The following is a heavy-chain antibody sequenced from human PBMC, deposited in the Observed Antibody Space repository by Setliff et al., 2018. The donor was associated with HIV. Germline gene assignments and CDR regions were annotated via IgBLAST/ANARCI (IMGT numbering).Heavy chain of an antibody. Sequence: SETLSLTCTVSGASVNSDDYYWSWTRQTPVKGLEWIGYIYYRGDTYYNATLQSRATILLDTSKNQLFLTLTSVTAADTAVYFCARVPFGSGSCYFDFWGQGTLVTVSS. V-gene: IGHV4-30-4*01. D-gene: IGHD3-10*01. CDR3: ARVPFGSGSCYFDF. J-gene: IGHJ4*02. CDR1: GASVNSDDYY. CDR2: IYYRGDT.